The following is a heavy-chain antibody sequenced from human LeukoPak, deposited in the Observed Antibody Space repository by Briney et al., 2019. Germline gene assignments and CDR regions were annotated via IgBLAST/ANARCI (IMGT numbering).Heavy chain of an antibody. CDR2: MPYDGTSE. V-gene: IGHV3-30-3*01. D-gene: IGHD5-24*01. J-gene: IGHJ4*02. CDR3: VRDRRDGKNLAYHFDF. Sequence: TGGSLRLSCAASGFTFSSYAMHWVRQAPGKGLEWVAVMPYDGTSEYYADAVRGRFTISRDHSQNMLHLQMNSLRDEDTALYYCVRDRRDGKNLAYHFDFWGQRTLVTASS. CDR1: GFTFSSYA.